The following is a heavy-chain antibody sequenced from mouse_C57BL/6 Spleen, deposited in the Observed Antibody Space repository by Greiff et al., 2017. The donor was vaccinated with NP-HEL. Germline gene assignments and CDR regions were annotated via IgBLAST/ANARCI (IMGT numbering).Heavy chain of an antibody. CDR1: GYTFTSYW. V-gene: IGHV1-53*01. CDR3: AREELGRWYFDV. J-gene: IGHJ1*03. CDR2: INPSNGGT. Sequence: VQPQQPGTELVKPGASVKLSCKASGYTFTSYWMHWVKQRPGQGLEWIGNINPSNGGTNYNEKFKSKATLTVDKSSSTAYMQLSSLTSEDSAVYYCAREELGRWYFDVWGTGTTVTVSS. D-gene: IGHD4-1*01.